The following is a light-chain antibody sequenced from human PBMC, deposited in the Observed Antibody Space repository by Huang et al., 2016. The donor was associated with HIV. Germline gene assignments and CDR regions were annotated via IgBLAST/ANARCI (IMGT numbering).Light chain of an antibody. Sequence: IQLTQSPSSLSASVGDRVTITCRASQGISSYLAWYQQKPGKAPKRLIYAASTLQSGVPSRFSGSGSGTDFTLTISSLQPEDFATYYCQQLNSYYPLTFGGGTKVEIK. CDR1: QGISSY. V-gene: IGKV1-9*01. CDR3: QQLNSYYPLT. CDR2: AAS. J-gene: IGKJ4*01.